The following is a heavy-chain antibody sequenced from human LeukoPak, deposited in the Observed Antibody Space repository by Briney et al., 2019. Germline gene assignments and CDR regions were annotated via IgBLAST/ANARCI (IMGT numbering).Heavy chain of an antibody. CDR2: IYYSGAT. Sequence: SETLSLTCAVYGGSFSGYYWGWVRQPPGKGLEWVGFIYYSGATNYNPSLKSRVTISLDTSKNQFSLNLSSVTASDTAVYYCARRTSRSYYYMDVWGKGTTVTVSS. D-gene: IGHD1-7*01. CDR1: GGSFSGYY. J-gene: IGHJ6*03. V-gene: IGHV4-59*01. CDR3: ARRTSRSYYYMDV.